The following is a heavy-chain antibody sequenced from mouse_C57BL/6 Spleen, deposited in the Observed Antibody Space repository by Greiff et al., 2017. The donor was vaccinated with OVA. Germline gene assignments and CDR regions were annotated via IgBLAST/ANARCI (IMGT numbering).Heavy chain of an antibody. J-gene: IGHJ2*01. CDR2: IRNKANGYTT. Sequence: EVKLVESGGGLVQPGGSLSLSCAASGFTFTDYYMSWVRQPPGKALEWLGFIRNKANGYTTEYSASVKGRFTISRDNSQSILYLQMNALRAEDSATYYCARYYYGSSYGFDYWGQGTTLTVSS. D-gene: IGHD1-1*01. CDR1: GFTFTDYY. CDR3: ARYYYGSSYGFDY. V-gene: IGHV7-3*01.